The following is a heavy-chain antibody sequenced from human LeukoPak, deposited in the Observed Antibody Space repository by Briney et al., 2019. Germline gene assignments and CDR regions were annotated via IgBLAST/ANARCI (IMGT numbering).Heavy chain of an antibody. V-gene: IGHV4-34*01. D-gene: IGHD5-12*01. CDR3: ARVVATIRSKWFDP. J-gene: IGHJ5*02. CDR2: INHSGST. CDR1: GGSFSGYY. Sequence: PSETLSLTCAVYGGSFSGYYWSWIRQPPGKGLEWIGEINHSGSTNYNPSLKSRVTISVDMSKNQFSLKLSSVTAADTAVYYCARVVATIRSKWFDPWGQGTLVTVSS.